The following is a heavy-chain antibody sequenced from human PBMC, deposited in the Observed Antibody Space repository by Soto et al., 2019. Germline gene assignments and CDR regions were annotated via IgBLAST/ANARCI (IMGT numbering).Heavy chain of an antibody. CDR1: GFTFSGSA. CDR2: IRSKANSYAT. CDR3: TRPPDDFWRDYYMDV. J-gene: IGHJ6*03. Sequence: GGSLRLSCAASGFTFSGSAMHWVRQASGKGLEWVGRIRSKANSYATAYAASVKGRFTISRDDSKNTAYLQMNSLKTEDTAVYYCTRPPDDFWRDYYMDVWGKGTTVTVSS. V-gene: IGHV3-73*01. D-gene: IGHD3-3*01.